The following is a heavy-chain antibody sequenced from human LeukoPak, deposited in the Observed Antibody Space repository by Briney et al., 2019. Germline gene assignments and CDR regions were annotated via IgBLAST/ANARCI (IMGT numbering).Heavy chain of an antibody. CDR2: INPNSGNT. J-gene: IGHJ6*03. D-gene: IGHD6-6*01. CDR1: GYTFTGYY. CDR3: ARVSYSSSLNTYYYYYYMDV. Sequence: ASVKVSCKASGYTFTGYYMHWVRQAPGQGLEWMGWINPNSGNTGYAQKFQGRVTMTRNTSISTAYMELSSLRSEDTAVYYCARVSYSSSLNTYYYYYYMDVWGKGTTVTVSS. V-gene: IGHV1-8*02.